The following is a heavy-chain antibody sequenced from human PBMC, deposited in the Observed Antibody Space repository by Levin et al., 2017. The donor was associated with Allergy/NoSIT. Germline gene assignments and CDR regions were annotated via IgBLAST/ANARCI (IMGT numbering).Heavy chain of an antibody. Sequence: QTLSLTCTFSGFSLSTSGMCVSWIRQPPGKALEWLARIDWDDDKYYSTSLKTRLTISKDTSKNQVVLTMTNMDPVDTATYYCARISLWFGEVGLFDYWGQGTLVTVSS. CDR3: ARISLWFGEVGLFDY. V-gene: IGHV2-70*11. J-gene: IGHJ4*02. CDR1: GFSLSTSGMC. D-gene: IGHD3-10*01. CDR2: IDWDDDK.